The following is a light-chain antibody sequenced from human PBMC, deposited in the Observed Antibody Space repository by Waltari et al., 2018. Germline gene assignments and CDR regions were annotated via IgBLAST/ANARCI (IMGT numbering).Light chain of an antibody. CDR3: QAWGNGIPV. J-gene: IGLJ2*01. CDR1: SGHSNYG. CDR2: VNSDGSY. Sequence: QLALTQSPSASASLGASVKITCTLSSGHSNYGIACHQPVPDKGPRYLINVNSDGSYLKGDEIPDRVSGSSSGAERYLTISSLQSEDEADYYCQAWGNGIPVFGGGTKLTVV. V-gene: IGLV4-69*01.